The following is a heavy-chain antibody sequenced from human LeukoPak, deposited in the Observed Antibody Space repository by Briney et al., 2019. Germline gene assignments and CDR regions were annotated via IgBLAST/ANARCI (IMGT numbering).Heavy chain of an antibody. CDR1: GFTFSNYD. CDR2: IWSDGRIE. J-gene: IGHJ6*03. CDR3: ARDPGTATRGFHMDV. D-gene: IGHD6-13*01. V-gene: IGHV3-33*01. Sequence: GGSLRLSCAASGFTFSNYDMHWVRQAPGKGLEWLSLIWSDGRIEQYAASVKGRTTISRDNSKNTVYLQMNSLRGEDTAVYYCARDPGTATRGFHMDVWGKGTRITVSS.